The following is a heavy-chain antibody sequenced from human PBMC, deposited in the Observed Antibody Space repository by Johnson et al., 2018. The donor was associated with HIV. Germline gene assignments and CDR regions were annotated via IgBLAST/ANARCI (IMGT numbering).Heavy chain of an antibody. D-gene: IGHD5-18*01. V-gene: IGHV3-7*05. CDR1: GFTFSSYW. Sequence: VQLVESGGGLVQPGGSLRLSCAASGFTFSSYWMNWVRQAPGKGLEWVANIKQDGTEKYYVDSVKGRFTISRDNAKNSLYLQLNSLRAEDTAVYYCAKERGYSYGRGAFDIWGQGTMVTVSS. CDR2: IKQDGTEK. J-gene: IGHJ3*02. CDR3: AKERGYSYGRGAFDI.